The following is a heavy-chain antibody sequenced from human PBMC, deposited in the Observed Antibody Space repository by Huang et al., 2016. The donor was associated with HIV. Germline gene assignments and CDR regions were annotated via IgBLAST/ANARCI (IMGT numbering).Heavy chain of an antibody. V-gene: IGHV1-46*01. Sequence: QVQLVQSGAEVKKPGASVKVSCKTSGYTFTSYYLHWVRQAPGQGLEGMGIIDPRGGTTTYAQKVQGRVTMTWDTSTSTVFMELTSLTYEDTAVYYCARAVSSERDFDYWGQGTLVTVSS. CDR1: GYTFTSYY. J-gene: IGHJ4*02. CDR2: IDPRGGTT. D-gene: IGHD3-16*02. CDR3: ARAVSSERDFDY.